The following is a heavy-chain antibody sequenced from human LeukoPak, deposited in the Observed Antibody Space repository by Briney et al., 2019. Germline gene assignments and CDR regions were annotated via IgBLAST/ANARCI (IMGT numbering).Heavy chain of an antibody. V-gene: IGHV4-34*01. CDR2: INHSGST. J-gene: IGHJ4*02. D-gene: IGHD6-6*01. CDR3: ARGGRSSSSLNFDY. CDR1: GGSLSGYY. Sequence: SETLSLTCAVYGGSLSGYYWSWIRQPPGKGLEWIGEINHSGSTNYNPSLKSRVTISVDTSKNQVSLNLRSVTAADTAVYFCARGGRSSSSLNFDYWGQGSLVTVSS.